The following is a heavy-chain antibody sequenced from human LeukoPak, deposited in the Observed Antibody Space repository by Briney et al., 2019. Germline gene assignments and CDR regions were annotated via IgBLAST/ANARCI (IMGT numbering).Heavy chain of an antibody. CDR3: ASEVVVAATFDY. Sequence: GGSLRLSCAASGFTVSSNYMSWVRQAPGKGLEWVSVIYSGGSTYYSDSVTGRFTISRDNSKDTLYLQMNSLRAEDTAVYYCASEVVVAATFDYWGQGTLVTVSS. V-gene: IGHV3-53*01. CDR1: GFTVSSNY. CDR2: IYSGGST. D-gene: IGHD2-15*01. J-gene: IGHJ4*02.